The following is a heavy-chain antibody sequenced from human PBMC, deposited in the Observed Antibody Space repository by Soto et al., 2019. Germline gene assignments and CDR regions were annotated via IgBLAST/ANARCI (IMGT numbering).Heavy chain of an antibody. V-gene: IGHV3-21*01. CDR1: GPTFSTYG. J-gene: IGHJ4*02. D-gene: IGHD2-2*01. CDR3: ARDESAGSSTSN. CDR2: ITSSGSYI. Sequence: DVQLVESGGGLVKPGGSLRLSCVASGPTFSTYGMNWIRQTPGKGLEWVSSITSSGSYIHYADSVQGRFTVSRDNAKNSMSLQMNRLRVEDTAVYFCARDESAGSSTSNWGQGTLVTVSS.